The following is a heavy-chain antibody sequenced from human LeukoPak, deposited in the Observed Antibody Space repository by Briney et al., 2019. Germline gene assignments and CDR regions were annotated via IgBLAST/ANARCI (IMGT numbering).Heavy chain of an antibody. J-gene: IGHJ4*02. CDR3: ARGHDTTGYFAF. Sequence: WASVTVSCKASGYTFTSYYMHWVRQAPGQGLEWMGWIDTNTGNPTYVQGFTGRFVFSSDTSVSATYLQINSLKAEDTAVYYCARGHDTTGYFAFWGQGTLVTVSS. CDR1: GYTFTSYY. D-gene: IGHD3-22*01. CDR2: IDTNTGNP. V-gene: IGHV7-4-1*02.